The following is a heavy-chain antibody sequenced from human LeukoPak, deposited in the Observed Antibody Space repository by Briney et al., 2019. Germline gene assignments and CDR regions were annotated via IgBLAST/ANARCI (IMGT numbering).Heavy chain of an antibody. CDR3: AREAVYYYYGMDV. Sequence: SETLSLTCTVSGGSISSYYWSWIRQPPGKGLEWIGYIYTTGSTNYNPSLKSRVTISVDTSKNQFSLKLSSVTAADTAVYYCAREAVYYYYGMDVWGQGTTVTVSS. CDR2: IYTTGST. CDR1: GGSISSYY. V-gene: IGHV4-4*09. J-gene: IGHJ6*02.